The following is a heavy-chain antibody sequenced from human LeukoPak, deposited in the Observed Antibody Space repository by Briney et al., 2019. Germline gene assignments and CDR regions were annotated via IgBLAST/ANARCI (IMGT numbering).Heavy chain of an antibody. V-gene: IGHV3-23*01. CDR3: AKDKTYDDFWSGHDAFDI. Sequence: GGSLRLSCAASGFTFSSYEMNWVRQAPGKGLEWVSVISGSGDSTYYADSVKGRFTISRDISKNTLYLQMKSLRAGDTAVYYCAKDKTYDDFWSGHDAFDIWGQGTMVTVSS. CDR1: GFTFSSYE. J-gene: IGHJ3*02. D-gene: IGHD3-3*01. CDR2: ISGSGDST.